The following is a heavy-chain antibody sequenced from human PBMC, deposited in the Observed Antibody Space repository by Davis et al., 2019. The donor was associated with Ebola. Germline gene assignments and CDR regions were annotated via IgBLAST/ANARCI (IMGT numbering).Heavy chain of an antibody. CDR2: IWYDGSNK. CDR3: ARDHEQLAFDY. Sequence: PGGSLRLSCAASGFTFSSYGMHWVRQAPGKGLEWVAVIWYDGSNKYYADSVKGRFTISRDNSKNTLYLQMNSLRAEDTAVYYCARDHEQLAFDYWGQGTLVTVSS. D-gene: IGHD6-6*01. CDR1: GFTFSSYG. J-gene: IGHJ4*02. V-gene: IGHV3-33*01.